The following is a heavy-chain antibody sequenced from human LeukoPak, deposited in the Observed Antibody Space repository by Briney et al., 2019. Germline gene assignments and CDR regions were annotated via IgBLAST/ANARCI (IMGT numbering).Heavy chain of an antibody. CDR3: AREARETYFDY. Sequence: SQTLSPTCTVSGGSISSGSYYWSWIRQPAGQGLEWIGRIYTSGSTNYNPSLKSRVTISVDTSKNQFSLKLSSVTAADTAVYYCAREARETYFDYWGQGTLVTVSS. V-gene: IGHV4-61*02. CDR2: IYTSGST. CDR1: GGSISSGSYY. J-gene: IGHJ4*02. D-gene: IGHD1-26*01.